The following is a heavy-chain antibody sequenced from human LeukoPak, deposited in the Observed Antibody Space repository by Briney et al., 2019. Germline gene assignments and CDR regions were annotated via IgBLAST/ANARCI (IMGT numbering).Heavy chain of an antibody. D-gene: IGHD3-3*01. CDR1: GGSISSYY. V-gene: IGHV4-59*01. Sequence: SETLSLTCTVSGGSISSYYWSWIRQPPGKGLEWIGYIYYSGSTNYNPSLKSRVTISVDTSKNQFSLKLSSVTAADTAVYYCARDGVRSFDYWGQGTLVTVSS. CDR2: IYYSGST. CDR3: ARDGVRSFDY. J-gene: IGHJ4*02.